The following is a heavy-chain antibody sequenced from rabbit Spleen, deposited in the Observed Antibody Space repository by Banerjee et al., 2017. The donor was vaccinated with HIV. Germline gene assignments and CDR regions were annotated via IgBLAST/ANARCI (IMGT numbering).Heavy chain of an antibody. CDR1: GFDFSSAYF. CDR2: IYTSSGST. Sequence: QEQLEESGGDLVKPEGSLTLTCTASGFDFSSAYFMCWVRQAPGKGLEWIACIYTSSGSTWYASWVNGRFTISKTSSTTVTLQMTSLTVADTATYFCARGWTGGGVIGRLDLWGQGTLVTVS. V-gene: IGHV1S45*01. CDR3: ARGWTGGGVIGRLDL. D-gene: IGHD7-1*01. J-gene: IGHJ3*01.